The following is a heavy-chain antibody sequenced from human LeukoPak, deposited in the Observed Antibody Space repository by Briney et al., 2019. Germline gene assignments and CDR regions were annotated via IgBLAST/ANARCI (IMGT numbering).Heavy chain of an antibody. D-gene: IGHD6-19*01. CDR2: ISSSGSTI. CDR1: GFTFSSYE. J-gene: IGHJ3*02. CDR3: ARVCSSGRLI. Sequence: PGGSLSLPCTASGFTFSSYEMNWVRQAPGKGLEWVSYISSSGSTIYYADSVKGRFTISRDNAKNSLYLQMNSLRAEDTAVYYCARVCSSGRLIWGQGTMVTVSS. V-gene: IGHV3-48*03.